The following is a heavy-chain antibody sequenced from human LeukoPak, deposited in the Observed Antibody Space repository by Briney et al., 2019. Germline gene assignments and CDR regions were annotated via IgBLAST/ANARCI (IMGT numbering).Heavy chain of an antibody. Sequence: PGGSLRLSCAVSGLTFRSFWMSWVRQAPGKGLEWVANINQDGSEKYFVDPVKGRFTISRDNSKNSLHLQMNTLRAEDTAPYYCARERDGRFFDYWGQGTLVTVSS. J-gene: IGHJ4*02. CDR2: INQDGSEK. D-gene: IGHD5-24*01. V-gene: IGHV3-7*01. CDR1: GLTFRSFW. CDR3: ARERDGRFFDY.